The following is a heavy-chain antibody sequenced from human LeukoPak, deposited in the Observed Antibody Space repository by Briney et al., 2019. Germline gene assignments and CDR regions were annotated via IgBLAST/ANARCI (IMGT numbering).Heavy chain of an antibody. CDR1: GGSISSSNW. D-gene: IGHD4-17*01. V-gene: IGHV4-4*02. CDR3: ARSGAYYGDLLTY. Sequence: SGTLSLTCAVSGGSISSSNWWSWVRQPPGKGLEWIGEIYHSGSTNYNPSLKSRVTISVDTSKNQLSLKLSSVTAADTAVYYCARSGAYYGDLLTYWGQGTLVTVSS. J-gene: IGHJ4*02. CDR2: IYHSGST.